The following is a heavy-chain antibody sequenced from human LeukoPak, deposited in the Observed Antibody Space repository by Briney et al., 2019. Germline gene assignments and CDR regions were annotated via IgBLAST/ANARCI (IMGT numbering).Heavy chain of an antibody. V-gene: IGHV1-2*02. CDR2: INPNSGGT. D-gene: IGHD2-15*01. J-gene: IGHJ4*02. CDR1: GYTFTAYY. CDR3: ARASDVAATPDY. Sequence: ASVKVSCKASGYTFTAYYMHWVRQAPGQGLEWMGWINPNSGGTDYAQKFQGRVTMTRDTSITTAYMELSRLRSDDTAVYYCARASDVAATPDYWGQGSLVTVSS.